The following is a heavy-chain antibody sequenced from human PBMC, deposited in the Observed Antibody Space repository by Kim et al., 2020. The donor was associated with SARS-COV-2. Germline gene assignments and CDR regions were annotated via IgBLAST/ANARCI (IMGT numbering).Heavy chain of an antibody. CDR1: GFILSDHQ. CDR2: IRDKANSYTT. V-gene: IGHV3-72*01. Sequence: GGSLRLSCAASGFILSDHQMDWVRQAPGKGLEWVGRIRDKANSYTTEYASSVKDRFTISRDDSKNSLYLQLNSLKTEDTAVYYCAAVRGRVDIWGQGTLVTVSS. CDR3: AAVRGRVDI. J-gene: IGHJ4*02. D-gene: IGHD2-15*01.